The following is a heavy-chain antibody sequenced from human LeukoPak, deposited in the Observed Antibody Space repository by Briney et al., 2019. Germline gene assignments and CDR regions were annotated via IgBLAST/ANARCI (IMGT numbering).Heavy chain of an antibody. CDR3: ARDMVDRDMVKTLGWFDP. Sequence: PSETLSLTCGVSGDSISTYYWSWIRQPPGKGLEWIGCIYYTGSATYNPSLESRVTISVDTSKNQFSLKLRSVTAADTAVYYCARDMVDRDMVKTLGWFDPWGQGTLVTVSS. CDR1: GDSISTYY. J-gene: IGHJ5*02. D-gene: IGHD5-18*01. V-gene: IGHV4-59*01. CDR2: IYYTGSA.